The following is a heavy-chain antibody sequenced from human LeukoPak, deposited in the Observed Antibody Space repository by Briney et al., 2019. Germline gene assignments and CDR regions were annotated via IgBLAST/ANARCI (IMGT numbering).Heavy chain of an antibody. CDR3: ARSGGSSSWSPFDY. CDR1: GYTLTSYA. D-gene: IGHD6-13*01. V-gene: IGHV1-3*01. CDR2: INAGNGNT. J-gene: IGHJ4*02. Sequence: ASVKVSCKASGYTLTSYAMHWVRQAPGQRLEWMGWINAGNGNTKYSQKFQGRVTITRDTSASTAYMELSSLRSEDTAVYYCARSGGSSSWSPFDYWGQGTLVTASS.